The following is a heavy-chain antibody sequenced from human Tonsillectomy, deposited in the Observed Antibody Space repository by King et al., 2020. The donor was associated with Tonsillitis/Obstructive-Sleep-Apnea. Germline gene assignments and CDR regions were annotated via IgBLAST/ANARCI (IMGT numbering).Heavy chain of an antibody. Sequence: QLVQSGAEVKKPGASVKVSCKTSGYTFTSYDINWVRQATGQGLEWMGWMNPNSGNTGYAQKFQGRVTMTRNTSISTAYMELSSLRSEDTAVYYCASGGMTTVVTPNGMDVWGQGTTVTVSS. V-gene: IGHV1-8*01. J-gene: IGHJ6*02. D-gene: IGHD4-23*01. CDR2: MNPNSGNT. CDR1: GYTFTSYD. CDR3: ASGGMTTVVTPNGMDV.